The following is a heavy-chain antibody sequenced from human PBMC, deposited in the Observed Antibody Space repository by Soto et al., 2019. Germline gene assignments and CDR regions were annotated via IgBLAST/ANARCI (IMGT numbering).Heavy chain of an antibody. J-gene: IGHJ6*02. CDR3: EAQLDYYYYGMDV. D-gene: IGHD6-6*01. CDR2: IYYSGST. V-gene: IGHV4-39*01. Sequence: SETLSLTCTVSGGSISSSSYYWGWIRQPPGKGLEWIGSIYYSGSTYYNPSLKSRVTISVDTSKNQFSLKLSSVTAADTAVYYCEAQLDYYYYGMDVWVQGTTVTVSS. CDR1: GGSISSSSYY.